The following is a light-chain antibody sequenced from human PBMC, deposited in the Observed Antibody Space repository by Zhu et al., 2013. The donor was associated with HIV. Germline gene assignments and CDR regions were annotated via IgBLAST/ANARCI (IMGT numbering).Light chain of an antibody. V-gene: IGKV1-39*01. J-gene: IGKJ1*01. Sequence: DIQMTQSPSSLSASVGDRVTITCRASQSISSYLNWYQQKPGKAPKPLIYAASSLQSGVPSRFSGSGSGTDFTLTISSLQPEDFATYYCQQSYSTPRTFGPRDQGGNQ. CDR1: QSISSY. CDR2: AAS. CDR3: QQSYSTPRT.